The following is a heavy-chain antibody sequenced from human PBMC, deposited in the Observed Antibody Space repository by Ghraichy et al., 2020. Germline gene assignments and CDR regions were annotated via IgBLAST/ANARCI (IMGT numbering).Heavy chain of an antibody. J-gene: IGHJ4*02. CDR1: GYTFTGYY. CDR2: INPHSGGT. CDR3: ARQRGYSGYDSDY. Sequence: ASVKVSCKASGYTFTGYYMHWVRQAPGQGLEWMGWINPHSGGTKYAQKFQGRVTMTRDTSISTAYMELSRLRSDDTAVYYCARQRGYSGYDSDYWGQGTLVTVSS. D-gene: IGHD5-12*01. V-gene: IGHV1-2*02.